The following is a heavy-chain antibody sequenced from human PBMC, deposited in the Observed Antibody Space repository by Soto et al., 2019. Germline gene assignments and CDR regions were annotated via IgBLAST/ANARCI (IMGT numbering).Heavy chain of an antibody. V-gene: IGHV1-8*01. CDR2: MNPNSGNT. CDR1: GYTFTSYD. D-gene: IGHD3-3*01. CDR3: SGGIKYGYCASGSDH. Sequence: QVQLVQSGAEVKKPGASVKVSCKASGYTFTSYDINWVRQATGQGFEYLGWMNPNSGNTGYVKKFQGRVTMTRNTSTSTADMMLISRRCFDTAVYYCSGGIKYGYCASGSDHWGSGTLGSVSS. J-gene: IGHJ5*02.